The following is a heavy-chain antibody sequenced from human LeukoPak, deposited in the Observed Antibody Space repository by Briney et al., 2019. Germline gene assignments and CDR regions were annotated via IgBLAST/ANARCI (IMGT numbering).Heavy chain of an antibody. Sequence: GASVKVSCKASGYTFTSYGISWVRQAPGQGLEWMGWISAYNGNTNYAQKLQGRVTMTTDTSTSTAYMELRSLRSDDTAVYYCARRTVGATMGYYYGMDVWGQGTTVTVSS. CDR2: ISAYNGNT. CDR3: ARRTVGATMGYYYGMDV. V-gene: IGHV1-18*01. J-gene: IGHJ6*02. D-gene: IGHD1-26*01. CDR1: GYTFTSYG.